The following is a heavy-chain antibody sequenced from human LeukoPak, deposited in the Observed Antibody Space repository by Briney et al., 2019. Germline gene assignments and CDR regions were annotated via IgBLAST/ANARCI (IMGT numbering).Heavy chain of an antibody. V-gene: IGHV4-34*01. J-gene: IGHJ4*02. CDR2: INHSGST. CDR3: ARGKGLSTSPFDY. CDR1: GGSFSGYY. Sequence: PSETLSLTCAVYGGSFSGYYWSWIRQPPGKGLEWIGEINHSGSTNYNPSLKSRVTISVDTSKNQFSLKLSSVTAADTAVYCCARGKGLSTSPFDYWGQGTLVTVSS. D-gene: IGHD2/OR15-2a*01.